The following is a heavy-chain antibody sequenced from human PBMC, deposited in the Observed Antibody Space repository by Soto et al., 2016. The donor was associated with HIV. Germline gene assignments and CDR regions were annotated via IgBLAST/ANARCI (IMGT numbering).Heavy chain of an antibody. D-gene: IGHD3-22*01. V-gene: IGHV3-21*01. CDR2: ISSSSSYI. CDR3: ARGLYYYDRADAFDI. CDR1: GFTFSSYS. J-gene: IGHJ3*02. Sequence: EVQLVESGGGLVKPGGSLRLSCAASGFTFSSYSMNWVRQAPGKGLEWVSSISSSSSYIYYADSVKGRFTISRDNAKNSLYLQMNSLRAEDTAVYYCARGLYYYDRADAFDIVGTKGQWSPVSS.